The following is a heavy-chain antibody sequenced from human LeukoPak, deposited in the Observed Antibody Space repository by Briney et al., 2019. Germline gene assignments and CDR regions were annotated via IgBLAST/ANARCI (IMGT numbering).Heavy chain of an antibody. CDR3: ARGGHYDILTGLGHNWFDP. J-gene: IGHJ5*02. V-gene: IGHV1-69*06. D-gene: IGHD3-9*01. CDR1: GGTFSSYA. Sequence: SVKVSCKASGGTFSSYAISWVRQAPGQGIEWMGGIIPIFGTANYAQKFQGRVTITADKSTSTAYMELSSLRSEDTAVYYCARGGHYDILTGLGHNWFDPWGQGTLVTVSS. CDR2: IIPIFGTA.